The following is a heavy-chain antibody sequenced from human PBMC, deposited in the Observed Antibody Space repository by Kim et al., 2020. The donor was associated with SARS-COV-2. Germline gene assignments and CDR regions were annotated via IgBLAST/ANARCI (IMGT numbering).Heavy chain of an antibody. D-gene: IGHD3-10*01. CDR1: GFTFSSYW. V-gene: IGHV3-7*04. CDR2: IKQDGSEK. Sequence: GGSLRLSCAASGFTFSSYWMSWVRQAPGKGLEWVANIKQDGSEKYYVDSVKGRFTISRDNAKNSLYLQMNSLRAEDTAVYYCARVFLWFGELYYFDYWGQGTLVTVSS. CDR3: ARVFLWFGELYYFDY. J-gene: IGHJ4*02.